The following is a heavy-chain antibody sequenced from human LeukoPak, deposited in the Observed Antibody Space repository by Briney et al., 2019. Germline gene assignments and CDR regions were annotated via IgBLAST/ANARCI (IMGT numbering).Heavy chain of an antibody. J-gene: IGHJ4*02. V-gene: IGHV3-7*02. CDR2: INRDESEK. Sequence: PGGTLRLSCAASGFTLSSYWMSWVRQAPGKGLEWVANINRDESEKYYVDSVKGRFTISRDNAKNSLYLQMDSVRAEDASVYYCARVVGVAGKWGLLDYWGQGTLVTVYS. D-gene: IGHD6-19*01. CDR1: GFTLSSYW. CDR3: ARVVGVAGKWGLLDY.